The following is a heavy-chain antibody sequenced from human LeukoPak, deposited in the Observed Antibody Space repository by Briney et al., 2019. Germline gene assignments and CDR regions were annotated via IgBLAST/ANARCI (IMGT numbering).Heavy chain of an antibody. J-gene: IGHJ6*02. V-gene: IGHV4-4*07. Sequence: PSETLSLTCTVSGGSISSYYWSWIRQPAGKGLEWIGRIYTSGSTNYNPSLKSRVTMSVDTSKNQFSLKLSSVTAADTAVCYCARKWYTSPEYYYGMDVWGQGTTVTVSS. CDR1: GGSISSYY. CDR2: IYTSGST. CDR3: ARKWYTSPEYYYGMDV. D-gene: IGHD1-1*01.